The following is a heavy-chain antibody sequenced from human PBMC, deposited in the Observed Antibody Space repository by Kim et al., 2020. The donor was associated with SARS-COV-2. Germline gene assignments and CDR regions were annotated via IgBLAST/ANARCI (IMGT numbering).Heavy chain of an antibody. CDR2: IYYSGST. CDR1: GGSVSSGSYY. V-gene: IGHV4-61*01. CDR3: ARDNLKVPSRYSGSYYPIQASYYYGMDV. Sequence: SETLSLTCTVSGGSVSSGSYYWSWIRQPPGKGLEWIGYIYYSGSTNYNPSLKSRVTISVDTSKNQFSLKLSSVTAADTAVYYCARDNLKVPSRYSGSYYPIQASYYYGMDVWGQGTTVTVSS. D-gene: IGHD1-26*01. J-gene: IGHJ6*02.